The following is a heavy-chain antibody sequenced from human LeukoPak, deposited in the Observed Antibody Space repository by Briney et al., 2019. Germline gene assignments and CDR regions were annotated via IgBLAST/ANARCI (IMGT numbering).Heavy chain of an antibody. CDR2: VSGSGGST. D-gene: IGHD6-13*01. J-gene: IGHJ4*02. CDR1: GFTFSSYA. V-gene: IGHV3-23*01. Sequence: PGGSLRLSCAASGFTFSSYATSWVRQAPGKGLEWVSTVSGSGGSTYYADSVKGRFIVSRDNSKNTLYLQMNSLRAEDTAVYYCARQTQHLVQSPFDSWGQGTLVTVSS. CDR3: ARQTQHLVQSPFDS.